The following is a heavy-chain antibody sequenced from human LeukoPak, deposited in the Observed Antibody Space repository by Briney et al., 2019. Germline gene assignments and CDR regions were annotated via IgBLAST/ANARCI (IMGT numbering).Heavy chain of an antibody. Sequence: SETLSLTCAVSGYSISSDYYWSWIRQPPGKGLEWIGYIYYSGSTNYNPSLKSRVTISVDTSKNQFSLKLSSVTAADTAVYYCARADRSSSWGTLDYWGQGTLVTVSS. D-gene: IGHD6-13*01. J-gene: IGHJ4*02. CDR2: IYYSGST. CDR1: GYSISSDYY. V-gene: IGHV4-61*01. CDR3: ARADRSSSWGTLDY.